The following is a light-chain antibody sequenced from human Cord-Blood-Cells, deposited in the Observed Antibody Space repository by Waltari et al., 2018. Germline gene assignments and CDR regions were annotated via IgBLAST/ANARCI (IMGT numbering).Light chain of an antibody. V-gene: IGKV1-39*01. CDR1: QSISSY. Sequence: DIQLTQPPYSLSAYVGDRVTITCRASQSISSYLNWYKQKPGKAPKLLIYAASSLQSGVPSRFSGSGSGTDFTLTISSLQTEDFATYYCQQSYSTPITFVQGTRLEIK. CDR3: QQSYSTPIT. CDR2: AAS. J-gene: IGKJ5*01.